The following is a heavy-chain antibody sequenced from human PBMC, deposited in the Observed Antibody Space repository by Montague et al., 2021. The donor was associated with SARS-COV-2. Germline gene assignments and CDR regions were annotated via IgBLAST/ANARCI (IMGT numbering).Heavy chain of an antibody. CDR2: IYWDDDT. CDR1: GFSLSSSGVG. CDR3: AHIRRMYYFDD. Sequence: PALVKPTQTLTLTCTFSGFSLSSSGVGGGWTRQPPGKAPEWLALIYWDDDTRYSPPLKSRLTVTKGTSKNQVVLTLTNMDTVDTATYFCAHIRRMYYFDDWGQGTLVTVSS. V-gene: IGHV2-5*02. D-gene: IGHD2/OR15-2a*01. J-gene: IGHJ4*02.